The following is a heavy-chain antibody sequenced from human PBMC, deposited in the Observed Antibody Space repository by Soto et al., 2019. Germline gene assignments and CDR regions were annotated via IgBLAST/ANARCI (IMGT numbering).Heavy chain of an antibody. D-gene: IGHD2-8*01. CDR3: GRKQVYNHGGIKMAYRKAYCGRDV. CDR1: GGSISSYY. Sequence: SETLSLTCNVSGGSISSYYWSWIRQPPGKGLEWIGYIYYSGSTNYNPSLKSRVTISVDTSKNQFSLKLTSVTAADTAVYYCGRKQVYNHGGIKMAYRKAYCGRDVWAKGTTVTVPS. CDR2: IYYSGST. V-gene: IGHV4-59*01. J-gene: IGHJ6*04.